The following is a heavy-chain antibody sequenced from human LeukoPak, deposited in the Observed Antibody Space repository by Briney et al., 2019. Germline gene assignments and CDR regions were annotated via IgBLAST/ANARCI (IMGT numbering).Heavy chain of an antibody. V-gene: IGHV5-51*01. CDR3: ARRYCSSTTCRGDFDY. Sequence: GESLKISCKGSGYSFTTYWIAWVRQMPGKGLEWMGIIYPGDFDTRYSPSFQGQVSISVDKSISIAYLQWSSLKASDTAMYYCARRYCSSTTCRGDFDYWGQGTLVTVSS. D-gene: IGHD2-2*01. CDR1: GYSFTTYW. J-gene: IGHJ4*02. CDR2: IYPGDFDT.